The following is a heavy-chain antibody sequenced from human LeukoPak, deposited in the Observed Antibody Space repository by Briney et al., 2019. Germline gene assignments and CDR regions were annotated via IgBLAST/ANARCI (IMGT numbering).Heavy chain of an antibody. CDR1: GGTFSSYA. V-gene: IGHV1-69*13. CDR3: ARAPDYYDSSGYMYYFDY. D-gene: IGHD3-22*01. Sequence: SVKVSCKASGGTFSSYAISWVRQAPGQGLEWMGGIIPIFGTANYAQKFQGRVTITADESTSTAYMELSSLRSEDTAVYYCARAPDYYDSSGYMYYFDYWGQGTLVTVSS. CDR2: IIPIFGTA. J-gene: IGHJ4*02.